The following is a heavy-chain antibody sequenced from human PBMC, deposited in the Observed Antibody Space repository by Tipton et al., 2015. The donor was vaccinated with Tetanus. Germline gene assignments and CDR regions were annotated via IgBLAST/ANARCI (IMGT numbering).Heavy chain of an antibody. Sequence: SLRLSCEASGFSFSSYAMHWVRQAPGKGLEWVALISFDGNIKSYGESVRGRFIISRDNDRSTMYVEMSSLRPEDTAVYRCVKDRXXSGRGGMXVWG. D-gene: IGHD3-10*01. CDR3: VKDRXXSGRGGMXV. V-gene: IGHV3-30*18. CDR2: ISFDGNIK. J-gene: IGHJ6*01. CDR1: GFSFSSYA.